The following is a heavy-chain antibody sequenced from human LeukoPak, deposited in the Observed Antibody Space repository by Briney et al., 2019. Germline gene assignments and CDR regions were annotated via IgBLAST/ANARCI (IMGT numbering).Heavy chain of an antibody. V-gene: IGHV1-69*13. CDR2: IIPIFGTA. J-gene: IGHJ4*02. D-gene: IGHD3-3*01. CDR3: ARRIIRFLEWSHFDY. Sequence: SVKVSCKASGYTFTSYGISWVRQAPGQGLEWMGGIIPIFGTANYAQKFQGRVTITADESTSTAYMELSSLRSEDTAVYYCARRIIRFLEWSHFDYWGQGTLVTVSS. CDR1: GYTFTSYG.